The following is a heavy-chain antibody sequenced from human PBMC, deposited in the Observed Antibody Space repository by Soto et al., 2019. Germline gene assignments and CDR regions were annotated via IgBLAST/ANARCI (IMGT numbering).Heavy chain of an antibody. Sequence: EVQLVESGGGLVQPGGSLRLSCAASGFTFSNYWMSWVRQAPGKGLEWVANIKQDGSEKHYVDSVKGRFTISRDNAKNSVYLQMNSLRAEDTAVYYCARAVGGYDSYCGQGALLTVSS. V-gene: IGHV3-7*01. J-gene: IGHJ4*02. D-gene: IGHD5-12*01. CDR1: GFTFSNYW. CDR3: ARAVGGYDSY. CDR2: IKQDGSEK.